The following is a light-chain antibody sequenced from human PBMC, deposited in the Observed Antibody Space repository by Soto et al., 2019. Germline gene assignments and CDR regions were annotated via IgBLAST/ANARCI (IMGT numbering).Light chain of an antibody. CDR2: DAS. CDR1: QSFTSW. V-gene: IGKV1-5*01. Sequence: DIQMTQSPSTLSASVGDRVTITCRASQSFTSWLAWYQQKPGKAPQLLIYDASSLESGVPSRFSGSESGTEFTLTITSLQPDDSATYYCQEYTDNSGTFGQGTKVDIK. J-gene: IGKJ1*01. CDR3: QEYTDNSGT.